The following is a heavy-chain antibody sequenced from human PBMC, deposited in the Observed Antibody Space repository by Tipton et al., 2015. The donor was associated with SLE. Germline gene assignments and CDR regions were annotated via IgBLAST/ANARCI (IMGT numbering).Heavy chain of an antibody. CDR1: GGSVSSYC. V-gene: IGHV4-4*07. Sequence: LRLSCTVSGGSVSSYCWTWIRQPAGEGLEWIGRIYASGSTNYNPSLRSRAAMSVDTSKNQFSLKLSSVTAADTAVYYCARDAWARSGHFDYWGQGTLVTVSS. J-gene: IGHJ4*02. CDR2: IYASGST. D-gene: IGHD6-19*01. CDR3: ARDAWARSGHFDY.